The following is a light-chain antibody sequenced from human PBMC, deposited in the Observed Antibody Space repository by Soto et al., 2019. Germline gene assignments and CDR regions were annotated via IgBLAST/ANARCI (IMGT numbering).Light chain of an antibody. CDR3: QQYGSSSWT. Sequence: DFQMTQSPSTLSASVGDRVTITCRASQNIRSRLAWFQQKPGKAPKLLIYEASNLESGVPSRFSGSGSGTEFTLTISRLEPEDFAVYYCQQYGSSSWTFGQGTKVDIK. J-gene: IGKJ1*01. CDR1: QNIRSR. V-gene: IGKV1-5*01. CDR2: EAS.